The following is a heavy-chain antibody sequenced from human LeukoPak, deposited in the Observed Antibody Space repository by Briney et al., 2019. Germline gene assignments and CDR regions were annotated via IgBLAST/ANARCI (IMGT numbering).Heavy chain of an antibody. CDR2: IIPIFGTA. V-gene: IGHV1-69*05. CDR1: GGTFSGYA. CDR3: ARDEAFGQWLAPGDY. D-gene: IGHD6-19*01. Sequence: ASVKVSCKASGGTFSGYAISWVRQAPGQGLEWMGRIIPIFGTANYAQKFQGRVTITTDESTSTAYMELSSLRSEDTAVYYCARDEAFGQWLAPGDYWGQGTLVTVSS. J-gene: IGHJ4*02.